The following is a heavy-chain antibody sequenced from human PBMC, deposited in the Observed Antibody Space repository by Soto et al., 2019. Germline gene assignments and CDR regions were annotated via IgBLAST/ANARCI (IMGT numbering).Heavy chain of an antibody. Sequence: EVQLLESGGGLVQPGGSLRLSCAASGFTFSSYAMSWVRQAPGKGLEWVSAISGSGGSTYYADSVKGRFTISRDNSKNTLYLQMNSLRAEDTSVYYCAKARFRDSSMFLLDYWGQGTLVTVSS. V-gene: IGHV3-23*01. CDR1: GFTFSSYA. J-gene: IGHJ4*02. D-gene: IGHD6-19*01. CDR3: AKARFRDSSMFLLDY. CDR2: ISGSGGST.